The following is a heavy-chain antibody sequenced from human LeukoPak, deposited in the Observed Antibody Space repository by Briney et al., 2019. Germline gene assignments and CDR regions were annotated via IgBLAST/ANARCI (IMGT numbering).Heavy chain of an antibody. V-gene: IGHV1-3*01. Sequence: GASVKVSCKASGYTFTSYAMHWVRQAPGQRLEWMGWINAGNGNTKYSQKFQGRVTITRDTSASTAYMELSSLRSEDTAVYYCARDMGLWFGELYYWGQGTLVTVSS. CDR3: ARDMGLWFGELYY. J-gene: IGHJ4*02. CDR1: GYTFTSYA. CDR2: INAGNGNT. D-gene: IGHD3-10*01.